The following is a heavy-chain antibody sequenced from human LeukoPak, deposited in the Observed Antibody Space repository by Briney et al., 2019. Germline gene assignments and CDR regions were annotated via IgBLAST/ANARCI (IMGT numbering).Heavy chain of an antibody. Sequence: SETLSLTCTVSGGSISSYYWSWIRQPPGKGPEWIGYIYYSGSTNYNPSLKSRVTISVDTSKNQFSLKLSSVTAADTAVYYWARAGSSGLPIPYWGQGTLVTVSS. V-gene: IGHV4-59*01. CDR2: IYYSGST. CDR3: ARAGSSGLPIPY. J-gene: IGHJ4*02. CDR1: GGSISSYY. D-gene: IGHD6-19*01.